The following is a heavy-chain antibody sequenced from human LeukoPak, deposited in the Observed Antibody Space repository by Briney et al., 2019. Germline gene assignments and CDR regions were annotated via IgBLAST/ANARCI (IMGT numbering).Heavy chain of an antibody. D-gene: IGHD4-17*01. CDR3: ARGPDYGYTANLGRYYYMDV. CDR1: GFTFNTYA. V-gene: IGHV3-30-3*01. CDR2: ISYDGGNK. Sequence: PGGSLRLSCAASGFTFNTYAMHWVRQAPGKGLEWVTLISYDGGNKYYADSVKGRFTISRDNSKNTLYLQMNSLRTEDTSVYYCARGPDYGYTANLGRYYYMDVWGKGTTVTVSS. J-gene: IGHJ6*03.